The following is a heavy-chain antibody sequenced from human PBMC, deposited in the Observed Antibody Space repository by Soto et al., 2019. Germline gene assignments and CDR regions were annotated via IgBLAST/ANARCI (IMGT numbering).Heavy chain of an antibody. V-gene: IGHV1-18*01. Sequence: QVQLVQSGAEVKKPGASVKVSCKASGYTFTSYGISWVRQAHGQGREWMGWISAYNGNTNYAQKLQCRVTMTTDTSTSTAYMELRSLRSDDTAVYYCAREPVYFDLGKYGMDVWGQGTTVTVSS. CDR2: ISAYNGNT. CDR1: GYTFTSYG. J-gene: IGHJ6*02. CDR3: AREPVYFDLGKYGMDV. D-gene: IGHD3-9*01.